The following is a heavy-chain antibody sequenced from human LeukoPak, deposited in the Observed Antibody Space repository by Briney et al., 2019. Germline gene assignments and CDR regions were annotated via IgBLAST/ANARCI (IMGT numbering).Heavy chain of an antibody. CDR1: GYTFTSYD. CDR2: MNPNSGNT. V-gene: IGHV1-8*01. J-gene: IGHJ4*02. CDR3: ARDEKLGYCSSTSCSPPFDY. D-gene: IGHD2-2*01. Sequence: ASVTVSCKASGYTFTSYDINWVRQAPGQGLEWMGWMNPNSGNTGYAQKFQGRVTMTRNTSISTAYMELSSLRSEDTAVYYCARDEKLGYCSSTSCSPPFDYWGQGTLVTVSS.